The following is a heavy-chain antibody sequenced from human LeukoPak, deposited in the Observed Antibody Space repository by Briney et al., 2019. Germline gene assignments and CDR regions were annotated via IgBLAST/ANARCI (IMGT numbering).Heavy chain of an antibody. CDR1: GFTFSSYG. J-gene: IGHJ4*02. V-gene: IGHV3-33*08. CDR2: IWYDGSNK. Sequence: GGSLRLSCAASGFTFSSYGMHWVRQAPGKGLEWVAVIWYDGSNKYYADSVKGRFTISRDNSKNTLFLQMNSLRAEDTAVYYRARDGFSYSYDSSGYYYPAYWGQGTLVTVSS. D-gene: IGHD3-22*01. CDR3: ARDGFSYSYDSSGYYYPAY.